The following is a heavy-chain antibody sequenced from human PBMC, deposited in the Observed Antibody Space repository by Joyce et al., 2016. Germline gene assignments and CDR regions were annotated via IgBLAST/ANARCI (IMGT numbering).Heavy chain of an antibody. D-gene: IGHD3-16*01. CDR2: ITGSGSGT. CDR1: GFTFSNYG. V-gene: IGHV3-23*01. Sequence: EVQLLESGGGLVQPGGSLRLSCAASGFTFSNYGMSWVRQAPGKGLEWVSTITGSGSGTYYADAGKGRFTISRDNSKNTLDLQMSSLRGEDTAVYYCARGGMIRHRYFGYWGQGTLVTVSS. CDR3: ARGGMIRHRYFGY. J-gene: IGHJ4*02.